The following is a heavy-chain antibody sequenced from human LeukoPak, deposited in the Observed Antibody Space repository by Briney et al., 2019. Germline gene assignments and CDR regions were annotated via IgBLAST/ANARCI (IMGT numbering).Heavy chain of an antibody. CDR2: IKEDGSQK. CDR1: GFTFSTYW. J-gene: IGHJ4*02. Sequence: GGSLRLSCAASGFTFSTYWMSWVRQAPGKGLEWVANIKEDGSQKYYVDSVKGRFTISRDNAKNSLYLQMNSLRAEDTAMYYCARDFSSSRTFDSWGQGTLVTVSS. D-gene: IGHD6-13*01. V-gene: IGHV3-7*05. CDR3: ARDFSSSRTFDS.